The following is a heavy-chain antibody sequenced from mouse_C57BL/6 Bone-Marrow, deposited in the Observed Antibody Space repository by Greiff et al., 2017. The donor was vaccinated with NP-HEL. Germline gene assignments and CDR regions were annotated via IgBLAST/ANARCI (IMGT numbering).Heavy chain of an antibody. CDR3: ARRVCDGYHYFDY. J-gene: IGHJ2*01. CDR1: GYTFTSYW. V-gene: IGHV1-50*01. D-gene: IGHD2-3*01. Sequence: QVQLQQPGAELVKPGASVKLSCKASGYTFTSYWMQWVKQRPGQGLEWIGEIDPSDSYTNYNQKFKGKATLTADTSSTTAYMQLSSLTSEDSEVYYCARRVCDGYHYFDYWDQGTTLTVSS. CDR2: IDPSDSYT.